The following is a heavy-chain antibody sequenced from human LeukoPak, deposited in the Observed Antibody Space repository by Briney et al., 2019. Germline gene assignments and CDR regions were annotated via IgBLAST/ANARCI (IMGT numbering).Heavy chain of an antibody. CDR2: IFTSGTT. V-gene: IGHV4-4*09. Sequence: SETLSLTCTVSGGSISGYYWSWIRQPPGKGMEWIGYIFTSGTTNYDPSLRGRLTMSVDTSKNQFSLNLSSVTAADTDVYYCARHGGWGNNWFDPWGQGTLVTVSS. CDR3: ARHGGWGNNWFDP. D-gene: IGHD7-27*01. CDR1: GGSISGYY. J-gene: IGHJ5*02.